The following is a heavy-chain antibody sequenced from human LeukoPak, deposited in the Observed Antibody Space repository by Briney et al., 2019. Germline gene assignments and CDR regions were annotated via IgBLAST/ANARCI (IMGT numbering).Heavy chain of an antibody. V-gene: IGHV1-8*03. CDR2: MSPNSGNT. CDR3: ARFAWGYYYDSSPDY. J-gene: IGHJ4*02. Sequence: ASVKVSCKASGYTFTSYDINWVRQATGQGLEWMGWMSPNSGNTGYAQKFQGRVTITRNTSISTAYMELSSLRSEDTAVYYCARFAWGYYYDSSPDYWGQGTLVTVSS. D-gene: IGHD3-22*01. CDR1: GYTFTSYD.